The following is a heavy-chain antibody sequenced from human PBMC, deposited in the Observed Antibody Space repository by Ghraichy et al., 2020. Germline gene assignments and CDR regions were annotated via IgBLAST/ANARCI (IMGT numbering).Heavy chain of an antibody. D-gene: IGHD1-1*01. V-gene: IGHV4-59*01. J-gene: IGHJ4*02. Sequence: SETLSLTCTVSGTSISSYYWSWVRQPPGKGLEWLGYVYYTGSNHYSPSLKSRVTMSIDTSKNLFSLSLSSVTAADTAFYYCASLSLAAQLGFNHWGQGALVTVSS. CDR1: GTSISSYY. CDR3: ASLSLAAQLGFNH. CDR2: VYYTGSN.